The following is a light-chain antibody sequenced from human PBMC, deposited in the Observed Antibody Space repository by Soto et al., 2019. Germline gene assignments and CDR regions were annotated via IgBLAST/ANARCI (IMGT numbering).Light chain of an antibody. CDR3: QQYDNSPIT. CDR1: RSISRY. Sequence: EIVMTQSPNTLSVSRGEGATLXXRASRSISRYLAWYQHQPGQAPRXIIYGASTRATGIPARFSGSGAGTEFTLTISSLQSEDFAVYYCQQYDNSPITFGQGTRLEIK. V-gene: IGKV3-15*01. CDR2: GAS. J-gene: IGKJ5*01.